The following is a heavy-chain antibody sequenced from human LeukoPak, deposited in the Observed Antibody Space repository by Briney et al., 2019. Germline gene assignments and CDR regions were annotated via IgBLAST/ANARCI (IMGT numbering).Heavy chain of an antibody. V-gene: IGHV4-39*01. J-gene: IGHJ4*02. Sequence: SETLSLTCTVSGGSVSSTTYYWSWIRQPPGKGLEWIASINYSGSTYYNPSLKSRVTISVDTSENQFSLKLSSVTAVDTAVYYCARYVVYGSGKYYFDYWGQGTLVTVSS. CDR2: INYSGST. D-gene: IGHD3-10*01. CDR1: GGSVSSTTYY. CDR3: ARYVVYGSGKYYFDY.